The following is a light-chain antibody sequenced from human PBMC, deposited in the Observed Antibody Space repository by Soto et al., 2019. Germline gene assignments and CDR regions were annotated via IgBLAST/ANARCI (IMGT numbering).Light chain of an antibody. V-gene: IGKV1-5*01. CDR1: QSITYW. J-gene: IGKJ5*01. CDR2: DVF. CDR3: QQYHSFSFT. Sequence: GDRVTITCRASQSITYWLAWYQQKPGRAPKLLIYDVFNLQSGVPSRFSGSGSGTEFTLTISSLQPDDSATYYCQQYHSFSFTFGQGTRLEI.